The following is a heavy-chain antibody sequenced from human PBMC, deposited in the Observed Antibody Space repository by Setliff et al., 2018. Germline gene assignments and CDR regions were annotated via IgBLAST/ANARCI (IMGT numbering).Heavy chain of an antibody. D-gene: IGHD6-19*01. CDR3: ARDYPADSSGWYPYYYGMDV. CDR1: GYTLTELS. CDR2: FDPEDGET. Sequence: GASVKVSCKVSGYTLTELSRHWVRQAPGKGLEWMGGFDPEDGETIYAQKFQGRVTITTDESTSTAYMELSSLRSEDTAVYYCARDYPADSSGWYPYYYGMDVWGQGTTVTVSS. J-gene: IGHJ6*02. V-gene: IGHV1-24*01.